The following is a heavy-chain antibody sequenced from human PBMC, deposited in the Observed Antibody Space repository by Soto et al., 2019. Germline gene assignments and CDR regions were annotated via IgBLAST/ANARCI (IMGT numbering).Heavy chain of an antibody. Sequence: GGSLRLSCAGSGFTFSSYGIHWVRQAPGKGLEWVSAISSDGPEQYYVDSVKGPFTISRDNSKNTVYLQMNSLRTEDTAVYFWAKRGPYDSGGYYFYFDHWGAGTLVTVSS. V-gene: IGHV3-30*18. D-gene: IGHD3-22*01. J-gene: IGHJ4*02. CDR2: ISSDGPEQ. CDR1: GFTFSSYG. CDR3: AKRGPYDSGGYYFYFDH.